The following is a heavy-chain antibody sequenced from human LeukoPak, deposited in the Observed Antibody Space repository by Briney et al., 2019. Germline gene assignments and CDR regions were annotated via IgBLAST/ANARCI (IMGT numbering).Heavy chain of an antibody. Sequence: GGSLRLSCAASGFTFSTFAMIWVRQPPGKGLEWVSYISSSGSTIYYADSVKGRFTISRDNAKNSLYLQMNSLRAEDTAVYYCARYRYGSGSYFPDYWGQGTLVTVSS. D-gene: IGHD3-10*01. CDR1: GFTFSTFA. V-gene: IGHV3-48*04. CDR3: ARYRYGSGSYFPDY. CDR2: ISSSGSTI. J-gene: IGHJ4*02.